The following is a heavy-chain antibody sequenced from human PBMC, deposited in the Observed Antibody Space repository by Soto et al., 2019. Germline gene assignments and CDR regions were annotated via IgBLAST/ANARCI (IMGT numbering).Heavy chain of an antibody. CDR1: GFTFGNYW. J-gene: IGHJ3*02. D-gene: IGHD3-22*01. V-gene: IGHV3-7*05. CDR2: IKGDGSAK. Sequence: EVQLVESGGGLVQPGGSLRLSCAASGFTFGNYWMTWVRQAPGKGLEWVANIKGDGSAKSYLDSVRGRFTVSRDNAENSLFLQMTILRAEDTALYYCARDVSPGRSGYYLDAFDIWGHGTMVTVS. CDR3: ARDVSPGRSGYYLDAFDI.